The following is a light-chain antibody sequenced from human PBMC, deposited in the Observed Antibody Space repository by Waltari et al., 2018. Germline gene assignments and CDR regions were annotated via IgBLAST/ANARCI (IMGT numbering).Light chain of an antibody. CDR1: QCIRSW. Sequence: DIHLTQPPSFLLASVGDRVTITCLASQCIRSWLAWYQQKQGEEPKLLIYDASTLQNGVPSRFSGSGSGAEFTLTISSLQPEDFATYYCQQLNGYHRTFGLGTKVQIK. CDR2: DAS. J-gene: IGKJ1*01. CDR3: QQLNGYHRT. V-gene: IGKV1-9*01.